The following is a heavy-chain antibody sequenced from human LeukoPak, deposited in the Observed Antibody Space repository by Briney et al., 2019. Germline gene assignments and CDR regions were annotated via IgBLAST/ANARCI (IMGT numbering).Heavy chain of an antibody. CDR3: AKDSGILVAGTHVY. CDR1: GFTFSTYA. CDR2: ISGSGGST. V-gene: IGHV3-23*01. D-gene: IGHD6-19*01. J-gene: IGHJ4*02. Sequence: PGGSLRLSCVASGFTFSTYAMSWVRQAPGKGLEWVSLISGSGGSTYYADSVKGRFTISRDNSKNTLYLQMNSLRAEDAAIYYCAKDSGILVAGTHVYWGQGTLVTVSS.